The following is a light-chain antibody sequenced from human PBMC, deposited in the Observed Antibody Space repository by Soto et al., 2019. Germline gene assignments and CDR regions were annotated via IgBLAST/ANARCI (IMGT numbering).Light chain of an antibody. J-gene: IGKJ1*01. CDR3: QQYHNWWT. Sequence: EIVMTQSPATLSVSPGERATLSCRASQSVSSNLAWYQQKPGQAPRLLIYGASTRATGVPTRFSGSGSGTECTLTVSSLQSEDFAVYYCQQYHNWWTFGQGTKVEIK. CDR2: GAS. V-gene: IGKV3-15*01. CDR1: QSVSSN.